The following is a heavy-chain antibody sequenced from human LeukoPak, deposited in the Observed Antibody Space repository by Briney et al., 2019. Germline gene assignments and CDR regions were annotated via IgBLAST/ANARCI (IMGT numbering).Heavy chain of an antibody. CDR2: ISSSSSTI. CDR1: GFTFSSYS. Sequence: PGGSLRLSCAASGFTFSSYSMNWVRQAPGKGLEWVSYISSSSSTIYYADSVKGRFTISRDNAKNSLYLQMNSLRAEDTAVYYCARDVNDYGDPFDYWGQGTLVTVSS. D-gene: IGHD4-17*01. V-gene: IGHV3-48*01. J-gene: IGHJ4*02. CDR3: ARDVNDYGDPFDY.